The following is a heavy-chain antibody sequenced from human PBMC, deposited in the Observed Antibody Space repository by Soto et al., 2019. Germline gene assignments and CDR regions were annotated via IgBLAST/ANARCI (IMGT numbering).Heavy chain of an antibody. D-gene: IGHD3-3*01. CDR1: GGSISSYY. J-gene: IGHJ6*03. Sequence: SETLSLTCTVSGGSISSYYWSWIRQPPGKGLEWIGYIYYSGSTNYNPSLKSRVTMSVDTSKNQFSLKVSSVTAADTAVFYCARLPYRFEVDNFNYMDVWGKGATVTVSS. CDR2: IYYSGST. CDR3: ARLPYRFEVDNFNYMDV. V-gene: IGHV4-59*08.